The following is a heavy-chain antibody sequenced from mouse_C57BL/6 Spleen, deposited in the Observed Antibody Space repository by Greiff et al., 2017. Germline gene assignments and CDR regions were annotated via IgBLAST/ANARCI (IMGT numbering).Heavy chain of an antibody. CDR1: GFSLTSYA. D-gene: IGHD2-4*01. J-gene: IGHJ4*01. V-gene: IGHV2-9-1*01. CDR2: IWTGGGT. Sequence: VKLMESGPGLVAPSQSLSITCTVSGFSLTSYAISWVRQPPGKGLEWLGVIWTGGGTNYNSALKSRLSISKDNSKSQVFLKMNSLQTDDTARYYCARIYYDYDDAMDYWGQGTSVTVSS. CDR3: ARIYYDYDDAMDY.